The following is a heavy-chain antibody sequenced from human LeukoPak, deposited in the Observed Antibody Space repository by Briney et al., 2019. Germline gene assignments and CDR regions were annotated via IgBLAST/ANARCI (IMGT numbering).Heavy chain of an antibody. CDR1: GGSISSGDYY. CDR2: IYYSGTT. D-gene: IGHD4-17*01. CDR3: ASMTTVSSTYSYGLDI. V-gene: IGHV4-30-4*01. J-gene: IGHJ6*02. Sequence: SETLSLTCTVSGGSISSGDYYWSWLRQPPGKGLEYFGDIYYSGTTYYNPSLKSRLTISIDTSENQLSLKLNSVTAADTAVYYCASMTTVSSTYSYGLDIWGQGTTVTVSS.